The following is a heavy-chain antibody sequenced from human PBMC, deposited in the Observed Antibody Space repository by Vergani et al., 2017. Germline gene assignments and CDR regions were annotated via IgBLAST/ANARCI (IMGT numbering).Heavy chain of an antibody. Sequence: QLLLQESDPGLVKPSETLSLTCTVSGASISSSSYYWGWIRQSPGKGLEWIGNIFHSGSTYYNLSLNSRVTISVDTSKKQFSLKLSSVTAADTAVYYCAIGTYHYNFSCPSEGPFDIWGQGTLVTLSS. CDR3: AIGTYHYNFSCPSEGPFDI. D-gene: IGHD3-16*02. CDR2: IFHSGST. CDR1: GASISSSSYY. V-gene: IGHV4-39*01. J-gene: IGHJ3*02.